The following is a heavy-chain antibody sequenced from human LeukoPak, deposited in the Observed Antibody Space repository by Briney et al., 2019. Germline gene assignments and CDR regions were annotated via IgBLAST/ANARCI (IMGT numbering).Heavy chain of an antibody. Sequence: GGSLRLSCAASGFTFSSYAMHWVRQAPGKGLEWVAVISYDGSNKYYADSVKGRFTISRDNSKNTLYLQMNSLRAEDTAVYYCARDRYCSGGSCQSIDYRGQGTLVTVSS. CDR1: GFTFSSYA. CDR3: ARDRYCSGGSCQSIDY. D-gene: IGHD2-15*01. V-gene: IGHV3-30-3*01. CDR2: ISYDGSNK. J-gene: IGHJ4*02.